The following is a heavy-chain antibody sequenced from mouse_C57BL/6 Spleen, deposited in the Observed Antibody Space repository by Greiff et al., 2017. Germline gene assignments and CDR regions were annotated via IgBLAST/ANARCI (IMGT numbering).Heavy chain of an antibody. J-gene: IGHJ4*01. CDR2: IYPGDGDT. CDR3: AGSDYYGSRPIYAMDY. CDR1: GYAFSSYW. Sequence: VKLMESGAELVKPGASVKISCKASGYAFSSYWMNWVKQRPGKGLEWIGQIYPGDGDTNYNGKFKGKATLTADKSSSTAYIRLSSLTSEDSAVYFCAGSDYYGSRPIYAMDYWGQGTSVTVSS. V-gene: IGHV1-80*01. D-gene: IGHD1-1*01.